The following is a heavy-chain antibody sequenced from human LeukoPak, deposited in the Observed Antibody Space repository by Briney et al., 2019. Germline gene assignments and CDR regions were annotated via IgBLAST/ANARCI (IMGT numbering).Heavy chain of an antibody. CDR2: INPNSGGT. V-gene: IGHV1-2*06. J-gene: IGHJ5*02. Sequence: ASVKVSCKASGYTFTGYYMQWARQAPGQGLEWMGRINPNSGGTDYAQNFQGRVTMTRDTSISTVYMELSSLKSNDTAVYYCARQGSLGTWFDPWGQGTLVTVSS. CDR3: ARQGSLGTWFDP. CDR1: GYTFTGYY. D-gene: IGHD7-27*01.